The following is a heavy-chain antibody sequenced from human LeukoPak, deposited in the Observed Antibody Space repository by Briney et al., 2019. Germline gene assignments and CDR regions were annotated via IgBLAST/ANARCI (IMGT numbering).Heavy chain of an antibody. CDR2: IYPGDFDT. V-gene: IGHV5-51*01. CDR1: GYSFTSYW. J-gene: IGHJ4*02. Sequence: GESLKISCEGSGYSFTSYWIGWVRQMPGKGLEWMGIIYPGDFDTRYSPSFQGQVTISADKSISAAYLQWSSLKASDTAMYYCARYSGWSPGHFDYWGQGTLVTVSS. D-gene: IGHD6-19*01. CDR3: ARYSGWSPGHFDY.